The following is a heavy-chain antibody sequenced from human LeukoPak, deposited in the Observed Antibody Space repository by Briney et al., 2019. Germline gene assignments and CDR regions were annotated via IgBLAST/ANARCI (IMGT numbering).Heavy chain of an antibody. CDR3: ARDQGYCSSTSCSFYDY. CDR1: GGSISSSSYY. D-gene: IGHD2-2*01. Sequence: PSETLSLTCTVSGGSISSSSYYWGWIRQPPGKGLEWIGSIYYSGSTYYNPSLKSRVTISVDTSKNQFSLKLSSVTAADTAVYYCARDQGYCSSTSCSFYDYWGQGTLVTVSS. V-gene: IGHV4-39*07. CDR2: IYYSGST. J-gene: IGHJ4*02.